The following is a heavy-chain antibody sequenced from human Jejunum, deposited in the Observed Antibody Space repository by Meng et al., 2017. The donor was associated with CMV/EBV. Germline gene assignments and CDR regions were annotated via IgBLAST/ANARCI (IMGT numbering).Heavy chain of an antibody. V-gene: IGHV1-18*01. CDR2: VNPRNGDT. CDR1: GYAFSNYL. D-gene: IGHD6-19*01. CDR3: ARHGGYSTGWFY. Sequence: QVHLVQSGPEVRKPGASITVSCKTSGYAFSNYLISWVRQAPGRGLECLGWVNPRNGDTNYAQNFQGRVAMTTDTSTRTAYLDLRSLTSDDTAVYYCARHGGYSTGWFYWGQGTLVTVSS. J-gene: IGHJ4*02.